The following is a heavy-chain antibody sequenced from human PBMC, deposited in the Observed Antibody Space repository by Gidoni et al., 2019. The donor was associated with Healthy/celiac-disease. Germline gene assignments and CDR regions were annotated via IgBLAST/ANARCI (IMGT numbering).Heavy chain of an antibody. Sequence: QVQLVESGGGVVQPGRSLRLSCAASGFTCSSYGMHWVSQAPGKGLEVVAIIWNDRSNKYYTNSVKGRFTIPRDNSKNTLDLHMNSLRADDTAVYYCARDGPTYYFDYWGQGTLVTVSS. CDR2: IWNDRSNK. CDR1: GFTCSSYG. J-gene: IGHJ4*02. CDR3: ARDGPTYYFDY. V-gene: IGHV3-33*01.